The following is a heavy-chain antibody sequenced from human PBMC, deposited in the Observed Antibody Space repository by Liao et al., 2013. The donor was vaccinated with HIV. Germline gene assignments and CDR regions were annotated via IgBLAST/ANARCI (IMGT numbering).Heavy chain of an antibody. CDR3: ARDELELPNYYYYYYMDV. CDR2: IYYSGST. CDR1: GGSISSGSYY. V-gene: IGHV4-39*07. J-gene: IGHJ6*03. Sequence: QVQLQESGPGLVKPSQTLSLTCTVSGGSISSGSYYWGWIRQPPGKGLEWIGSIYYSGSTYYNPSLKSRVTVSVDTSKNQFSLKLSSVTAADTAVYYCARDELELPNYYYYYYMDVWGKGTTVTVSS. D-gene: IGHD1-7*01.